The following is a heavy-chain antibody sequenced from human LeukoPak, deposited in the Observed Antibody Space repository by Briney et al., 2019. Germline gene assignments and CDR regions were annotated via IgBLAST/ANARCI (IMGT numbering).Heavy chain of an antibody. CDR1: GLTFSSYG. CDR3: ARENFPPRSPYYYYGMDV. CDR2: IWYDGSNK. V-gene: IGHV3-33*01. Sequence: GRSLRLSCAASGLTFSSYGMHWVRQAPGKGPEWVAVIWYDGSNKYYADSVKGRFTISRDNSKNTLYLQMNSLRAEDTAVYYCARENFPPRSPYYYYGMDVWGQGTTVTVSS. J-gene: IGHJ6*02.